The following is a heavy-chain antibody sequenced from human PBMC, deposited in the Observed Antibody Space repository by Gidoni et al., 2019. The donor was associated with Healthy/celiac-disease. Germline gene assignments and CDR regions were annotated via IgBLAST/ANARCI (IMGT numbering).Heavy chain of an antibody. D-gene: IGHD2-8*01. J-gene: IGHJ4*02. CDR2: ISSSSSYI. V-gene: IGHV3-21*01. CDR1: GVTFSSYS. CDR3: ARDSVDGYFDY. Sequence: EVQLVESGGGLVKPGGSLRLSCAASGVTFSSYSMNWVRQAPGKGLEWVSSISSSSSYIYYADSVKGRFTISRDNAKHSLYLQMNSLRAEDTAVYYCARDSVDGYFDYCGQGTLVTVSS.